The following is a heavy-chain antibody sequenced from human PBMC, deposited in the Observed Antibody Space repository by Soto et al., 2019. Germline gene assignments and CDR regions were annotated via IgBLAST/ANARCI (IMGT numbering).Heavy chain of an antibody. CDR1: GFTFSTYG. V-gene: IGHV3-30*18. CDR2: ISYHGSNK. Sequence: QVQLVESGGGVVQPGRSLRLSCAASGFTFSTYGMHWVRQAPGKGLEWVAVISYHGSNKYYADSVKGRFTISRDNSKNTLHLQMNSLRAEDTAVYYCAKDGRWFGDYYYYYMDAWGEGTTVTVSS. J-gene: IGHJ6*03. CDR3: AKDGRWFGDYYYYYMDA. D-gene: IGHD3-10*01.